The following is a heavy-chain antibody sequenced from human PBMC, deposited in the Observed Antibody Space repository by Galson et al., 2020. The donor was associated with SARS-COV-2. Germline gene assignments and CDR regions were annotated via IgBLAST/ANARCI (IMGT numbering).Heavy chain of an antibody. CDR1: GYTFTSYY. J-gene: IGHJ4*02. V-gene: IGHV1-46*01. CDR2: IKTSGGGT. Sequence: ASVKVSCKASGYTFTSYYTHWVRQAPGQGLEWMGIIKTSGGGTTYAQKFQGRVTMTRDTSTSTVYMELSSLRSEDTAVYYCARDSQGGNDYNYLLFWGQGTLVTVSS. D-gene: IGHD4-4*01. CDR3: ARDSQGGNDYNYLLF.